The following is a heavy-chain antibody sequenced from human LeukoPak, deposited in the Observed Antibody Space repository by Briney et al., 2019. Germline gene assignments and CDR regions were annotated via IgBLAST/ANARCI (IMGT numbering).Heavy chain of an antibody. J-gene: IGHJ3*02. CDR2: FHPEDGET. CDR1: GYTLTELS. D-gene: IGHD1-26*01. Sequence: ASVKASCKVSGYTLTELSMHWVRQAPGKGLEWMGGFHPEDGETIYAQKFQGRVTMTEDTSTDTAYMELSSLRSEDTAVYYCATYLVGGSLAAFDIWGQGTMVTVSS. V-gene: IGHV1-24*01. CDR3: ATYLVGGSLAAFDI.